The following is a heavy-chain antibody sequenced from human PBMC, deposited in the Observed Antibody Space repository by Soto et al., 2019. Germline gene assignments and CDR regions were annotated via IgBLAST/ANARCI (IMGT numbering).Heavy chain of an antibody. Sequence: GGSLRLSCAASGFTFSNAWMSWVRQAPGKGLEWVGRIKSKTDGGTTDYAAPVKGRFTISRDDSKNTLYLQMNSLKTENTAVYYCTRQRYCSGGSCYDVTAYYYYYMDVWGKGTTVTVSS. CDR3: TRQRYCSGGSCYDVTAYYYYYMDV. D-gene: IGHD2-15*01. CDR2: IKSKTDGGTT. CDR1: GFTFSNAW. V-gene: IGHV3-15*01. J-gene: IGHJ6*03.